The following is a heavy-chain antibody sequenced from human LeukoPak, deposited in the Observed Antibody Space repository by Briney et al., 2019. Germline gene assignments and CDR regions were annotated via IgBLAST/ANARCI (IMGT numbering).Heavy chain of an antibody. CDR3: ARVLGYCTNGVCYVFDY. CDR2: MNPNSGNT. Sequence: ASVKVSCKASGYTFTSYDINWVRQATGQGLEWMGWMNPNSGNTGYAQKFQGRVTITRNTSISTAYMELSSLRSEDTAVYYCARVLGYCTNGVCYVFDYWGQGTLVTVSS. V-gene: IGHV1-8*03. D-gene: IGHD2-8*01. CDR1: GYTFTSYD. J-gene: IGHJ4*02.